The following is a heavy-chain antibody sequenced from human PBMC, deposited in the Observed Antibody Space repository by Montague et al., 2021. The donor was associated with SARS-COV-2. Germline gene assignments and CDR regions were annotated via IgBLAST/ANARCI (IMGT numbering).Heavy chain of an antibody. D-gene: IGHD2-21*01. V-gene: IGHV4-59*01. CDR3: ARQDAWAYCGDECYRGWFDS. Sequence: LSLTCTVSFGSISAYYWSWIRQPPGKGLEWIGFIFYNGSTKYNPSLKRRVSISLDTSKNQFSLKLSSVTAADTAVYYCARQDAWAYCGDECYRGWFDSWGQGTLVTVSS. CDR2: IFYNGST. CDR1: FGSISAYY. J-gene: IGHJ5*01.